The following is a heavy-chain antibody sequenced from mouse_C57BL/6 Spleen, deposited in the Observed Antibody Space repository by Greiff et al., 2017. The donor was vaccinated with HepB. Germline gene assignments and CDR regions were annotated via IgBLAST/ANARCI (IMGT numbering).Heavy chain of an antibody. CDR1: GYTFTSYW. CDR2: IYPGNSDT. V-gene: IGHV1-5*01. Sequence: VQLKESGTVLARPGASVKMSCKTSGYTFTSYWMHWVKQRPGQGLEWIGAIYPGNSDTSYNQKFKGKAKLTAVTSASTAYMELSSLTNEDSAVYYCTRSSSYYGSSYNWYFDVWGTGTTVTVSS. J-gene: IGHJ1*03. D-gene: IGHD1-1*01. CDR3: TRSSSYYGSSYNWYFDV.